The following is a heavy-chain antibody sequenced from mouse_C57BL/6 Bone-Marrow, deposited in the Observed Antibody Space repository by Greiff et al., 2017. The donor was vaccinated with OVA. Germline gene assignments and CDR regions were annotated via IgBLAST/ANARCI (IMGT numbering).Heavy chain of an antibody. CDR3: TTDYGSRGYFDV. CDR1: GFNIKDDY. CDR2: IDPENGDT. V-gene: IGHV14-4*01. Sequence: EVQLQQSGAELVRPGASVKLSCTASGFNIKDDYMHWVKQRPEQGLEWIGWIDPENGDTEYASKFQGKATITADTSSNTAYLQLSSLTSEDTAVYYCTTDYGSRGYFDVWGTGTTVTVSS. D-gene: IGHD1-1*01. J-gene: IGHJ1*03.